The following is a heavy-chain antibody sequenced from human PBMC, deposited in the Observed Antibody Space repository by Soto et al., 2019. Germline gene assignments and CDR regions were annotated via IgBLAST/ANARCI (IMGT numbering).Heavy chain of an antibody. V-gene: IGHV3-30*18. D-gene: IGHD5-18*01. CDR2: ISYDGSNK. J-gene: IGHJ4*02. CDR3: AKDSPSRPDTAMEHLDY. CDR1: GFTFSSYG. Sequence: GGSLRLSCAAPGFTFSSYGMHWVRQAPGKGLEWVAVISYDGSNKYYADSVKGRFTISRDNSKNTLYLQMNSLRAEDTAVYYCAKDSPSRPDTAMEHLDYWGQGTLVTVSS.